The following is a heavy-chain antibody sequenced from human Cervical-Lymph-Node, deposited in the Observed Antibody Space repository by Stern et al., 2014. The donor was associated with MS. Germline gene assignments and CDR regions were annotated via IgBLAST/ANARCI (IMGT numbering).Heavy chain of an antibody. CDR2: INPADSDT. Sequence: VQLVESGAEVKKPGESLKISCKASGYTFNDYWIAWVRQMPGKGLEWMAIINPADSDTKYSPSFQGQVTMSNDKSISTAYFKWSSQKASDAAVYFCAKHLKHFDFWGQGTLVTVSS. CDR1: GYTFNDYW. CDR3: AKHLKHFDF. V-gene: IGHV5-51*01. J-gene: IGHJ4*02.